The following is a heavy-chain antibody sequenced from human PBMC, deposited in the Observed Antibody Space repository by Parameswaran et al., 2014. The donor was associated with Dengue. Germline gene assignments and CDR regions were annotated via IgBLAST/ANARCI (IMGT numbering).Heavy chain of an antibody. V-gene: IGHV4-59*08. CDR2: IYYSGST. D-gene: IGHD3-10*01. CDR3: ARGGYGSGSLRFDY. Sequence: VRQAPGGLEWIGYIYYSGSTNYNPSLKSRVTISVDTSKNQFSLKLSSVTAADTAVYYCARGGYGSGSLRFDYWGQGTLVTRLL. J-gene: IGHJ4*02.